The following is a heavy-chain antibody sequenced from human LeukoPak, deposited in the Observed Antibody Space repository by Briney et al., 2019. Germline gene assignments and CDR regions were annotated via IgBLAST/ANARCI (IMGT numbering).Heavy chain of an antibody. D-gene: IGHD6-13*01. V-gene: IGHV4-59*08. CDR2: MYYSGST. CDR3: ARRRGGSSWVDY. CDR1: GDSITNYY. Sequence: PSETLSLTCPVSGDSITNYYWSWIRQPPGKGLEWIAYMYYSGSTNYNPSLKSRVTISVDTSKNQLSLRLSSVTAADTAVYYCARRRGGSSWVDYWGQGTLVTVSS. J-gene: IGHJ4*02.